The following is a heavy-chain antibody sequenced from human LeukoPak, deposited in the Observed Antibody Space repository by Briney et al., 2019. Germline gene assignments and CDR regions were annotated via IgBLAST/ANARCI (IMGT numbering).Heavy chain of an antibody. CDR2: INPSGGST. Sequence: GASVKVSCKASGYTFTSYYMHWVRQAPGQGLEWMGIINPSGGSTSYAQKFQGRVTMTRDTSTSTVYMELSSLGSEDTAVYYCARDPKADRHVDYWGQGTLVTVSS. CDR3: ARDPKADRHVDY. J-gene: IGHJ4*02. CDR1: GYTFTSYY. V-gene: IGHV1-46*01.